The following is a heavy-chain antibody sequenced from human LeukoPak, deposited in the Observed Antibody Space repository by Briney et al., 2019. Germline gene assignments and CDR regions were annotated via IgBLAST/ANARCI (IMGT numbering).Heavy chain of an antibody. D-gene: IGHD6-13*01. V-gene: IGHV3-30-3*01. CDR1: GFTFSNYA. CDR3: AKDQAAAGTWGNDY. CDR2: IAYDGSNE. J-gene: IGHJ4*02. Sequence: GSLRLSCAASGFTFSNYAFHWVRQAPGKGLEWVAVIAYDGSNEYYADSVKGRFTISRDNSKNTLYLQMNSLRAEDTAVYYCAKDQAAAGTWGNDYWGQGTLVTVSS.